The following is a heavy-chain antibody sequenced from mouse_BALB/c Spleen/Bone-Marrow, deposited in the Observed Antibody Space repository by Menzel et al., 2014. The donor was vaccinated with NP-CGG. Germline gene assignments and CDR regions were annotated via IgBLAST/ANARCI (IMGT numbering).Heavy chain of an antibody. J-gene: IGHJ4*01. V-gene: IGHV1-5*01. CDR2: IYPGNSDT. Sequence: VQLQQSGTVLARPGASVKMSCKASGYTFTIYWMHWVKQRPGQGLEWIGAIYPGNSDTSYNQKFKGKAKLTAVTSTSTAYMELSSLTNEDSAVYCCTRSMGFYYAMDYWGQGTSVTVSS. CDR1: GYTFTIYW. D-gene: IGHD2-3*01. CDR3: TRSMGFYYAMDY.